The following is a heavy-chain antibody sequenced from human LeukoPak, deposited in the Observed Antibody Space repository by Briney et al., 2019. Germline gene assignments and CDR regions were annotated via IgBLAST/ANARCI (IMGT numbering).Heavy chain of an antibody. CDR3: ASRYSYGGDYYYYYYMDV. D-gene: IGHD5-18*01. CDR1: GYTFTGYY. V-gene: IGHV1-2*02. J-gene: IGHJ6*03. Sequence: GASVKVSCKASGYTFTGYYMHWVRQAPGQGLEWMGWINPNSGGTNYAQKFQGRVTMTRDTSISTAYMELSRLRSDDTAVYYCASRYSYGGDYYYYYYMDVWGKGTTVTVSS. CDR2: INPNSGGT.